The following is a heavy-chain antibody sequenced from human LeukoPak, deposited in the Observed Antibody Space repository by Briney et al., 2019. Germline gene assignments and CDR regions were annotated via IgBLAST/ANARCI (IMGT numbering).Heavy chain of an antibody. CDR2: ISGDGNTI. Sequence: PGGSLRLPCAASGFTFSSYAMNWVRQAPGKGLEWVSFISGDGNTIYYADSVKGRFTISRDNAKHSVYLQMNSLRAEDTAVYYCARPPSFHYDTTGPDYWGQGTLVTVSS. V-gene: IGHV3-48*03. D-gene: IGHD3-22*01. CDR3: ARPPSFHYDTTGPDY. CDR1: GFTFSSYA. J-gene: IGHJ4*02.